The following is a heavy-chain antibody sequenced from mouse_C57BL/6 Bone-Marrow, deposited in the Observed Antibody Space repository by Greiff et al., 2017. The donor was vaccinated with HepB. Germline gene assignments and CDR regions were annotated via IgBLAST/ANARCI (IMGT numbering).Heavy chain of an antibody. CDR3: AIRYGYAMDY. CDR2: INPSTGGT. J-gene: IGHJ4*01. CDR1: GYSFTGYY. V-gene: IGHV1-42*01. Sequence: EVQLQQSGPELVKPGASVKISCKASGYSFTGYYMNWVKQSPEQSLEWMGEINPSTGGTTYNQKFKAKATLTVDKSSSTAYMQLKSLTSEDSAVYYCAIRYGYAMDYWGQGTSVTVSS. D-gene: IGHD1-1*01.